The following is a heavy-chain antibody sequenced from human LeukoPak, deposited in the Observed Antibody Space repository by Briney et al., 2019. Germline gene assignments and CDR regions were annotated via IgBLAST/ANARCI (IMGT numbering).Heavy chain of an antibody. CDR3: ARVGLLGSGSPVFDY. Sequence: GGSLRLSCAASGFTFSDYYMSWIRQAPGRGLEWVSYISSSSSYTNYADSVKGRFTISRDNAKNSLYLQMNSLRAEDTAVYYCARVGLLGSGSPVFDYWGQGTLATVSS. D-gene: IGHD3-10*01. J-gene: IGHJ4*02. V-gene: IGHV3-11*06. CDR2: ISSSSSYT. CDR1: GFTFSDYY.